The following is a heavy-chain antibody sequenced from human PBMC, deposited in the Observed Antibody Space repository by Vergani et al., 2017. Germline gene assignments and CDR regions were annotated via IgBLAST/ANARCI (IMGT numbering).Heavy chain of an antibody. Sequence: QVQLVQSGAEVQKPGASVKVSCKASGYTFTSDDINWVRHATGQGLEWLGGMNPISGNTGYAQNLQARLTITRHTPINTAYMELSSLTSENMAGYYCVRARRTCTYDHCPCYYCDLWGQGTLVTVSS. CDR1: GYTFTSDD. CDR3: VRARRTCTYDHCPCYYCDL. CDR2: MNPISGNT. J-gene: IGHJ4*02. D-gene: IGHD2-8*01. V-gene: IGHV1-8*03.